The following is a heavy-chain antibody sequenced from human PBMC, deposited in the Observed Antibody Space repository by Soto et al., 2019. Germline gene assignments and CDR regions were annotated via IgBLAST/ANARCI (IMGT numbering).Heavy chain of an antibody. CDR1: GITFSNYG. CDR3: ARDRRGHGERYNFGEYFHH. V-gene: IGHV3-30*03. D-gene: IGHD5-12*01. J-gene: IGHJ1*01. CDR2: ISYDGSNK. Sequence: LRLSCAASGITFSNYGMHWVRQAPGKGLEWVAVISYDGSNKYYADSVKGRFTISRDNSNNMLYLQMNSLRVEDTAVYSCARDRRGHGERYNFGEYFHHWGQGTLVTVS.